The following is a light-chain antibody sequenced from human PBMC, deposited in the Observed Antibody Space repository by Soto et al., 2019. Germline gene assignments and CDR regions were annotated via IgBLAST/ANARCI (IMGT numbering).Light chain of an antibody. CDR2: STN. J-gene: IGLJ2*01. V-gene: IGLV8-61*01. CDR3: VLYMGSERV. Sequence: QTVVTQEPSFSVSPGGTVTLTCGLSSGSVSTSYYPSWYQQTPGQAPRTLIYSTNTRSSGVPDRFSGSILGNKAALTITGAQADDESDYYCVLYMGSERVFGGGTKVTVL. CDR1: SGSVSTSYY.